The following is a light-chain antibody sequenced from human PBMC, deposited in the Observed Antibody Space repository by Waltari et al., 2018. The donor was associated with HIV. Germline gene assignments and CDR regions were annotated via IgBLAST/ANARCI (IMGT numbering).Light chain of an antibody. CDR1: DSTIGTHV. J-gene: IGLJ2*01. CDR2: NDN. CDR3: QSYDSNLSGSI. V-gene: IGLV1-40*01. Sequence: QSVLTQPPSVSGAPGQRVTLSCTGSDSTIGTHVVPWYQQLPGTAPQLLIYNDNNRPSGVPDRFSASKSGTSASLAISGLQAEDEADYYCQSYDSNLSGSIFGGGTKLTV.